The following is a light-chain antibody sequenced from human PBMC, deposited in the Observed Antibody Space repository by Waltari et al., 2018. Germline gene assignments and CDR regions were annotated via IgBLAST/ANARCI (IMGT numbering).Light chain of an antibody. Sequence: IVLTQSPATLSLSPGDSATLSCSASQSVGLYFPWYQHKRGQAPKLLVYDASNRATGIPARFSGSGSGTDFTLTIGSQVPEDFAIYYCHQRNTWPLLTFGGGTKVEIK. CDR2: DAS. CDR3: HQRNTWPLLT. J-gene: IGKJ4*01. V-gene: IGKV3-11*01. CDR1: QSVGLY.